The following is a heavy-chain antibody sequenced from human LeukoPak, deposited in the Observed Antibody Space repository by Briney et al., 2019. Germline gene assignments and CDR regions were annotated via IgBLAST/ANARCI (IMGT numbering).Heavy chain of an antibody. D-gene: IGHD6-19*01. CDR1: GFTFDDYA. CDR3: AKEVHYSGWYRNFDY. J-gene: IGHJ4*02. V-gene: IGHV3-9*01. Sequence: GGSLRLSCAASGFTFDDYAMHWVRQAPGKGLEWVSGISWNSGSIGYADSVKGRFTISRDNAKNPLYLQMNSLRAEDTALYYCAKEVHYSGWYRNFDYWGQGTLVTVSS. CDR2: ISWNSGSI.